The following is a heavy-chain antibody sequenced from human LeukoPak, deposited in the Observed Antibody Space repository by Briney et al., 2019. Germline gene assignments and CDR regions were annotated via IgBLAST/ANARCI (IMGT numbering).Heavy chain of an antibody. Sequence: PSETLSLTCTVSGGSISSHYWSWIRQPPGKGLEWIGYIYYSGSTNYNPSLKSRVTLSIDTSKNQFSLKLTSVTAADTALYYCVRAEINDYSRYWGQGIPVIVSS. CDR1: GGSISSHY. J-gene: IGHJ4*02. V-gene: IGHV4-59*08. D-gene: IGHD4-11*01. CDR2: IYYSGST. CDR3: VRAEINDYSRY.